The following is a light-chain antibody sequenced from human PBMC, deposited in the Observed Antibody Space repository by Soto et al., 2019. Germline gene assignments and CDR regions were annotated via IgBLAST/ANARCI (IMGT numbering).Light chain of an antibody. CDR3: CSYSGRYTSV. J-gene: IGLJ1*01. Sequence: QSALTQPRSVSGSPGQSVTISCTGTSSDVGGFSYVSWYQQYPGEAPKLILYDVSQRPSGVPDRFSGSKSGNTASLTISGLLAEDEAVFYCCSYSGRYTSVFGTGTKVTVL. V-gene: IGLV2-11*01. CDR1: SSDVGGFSY. CDR2: DVS.